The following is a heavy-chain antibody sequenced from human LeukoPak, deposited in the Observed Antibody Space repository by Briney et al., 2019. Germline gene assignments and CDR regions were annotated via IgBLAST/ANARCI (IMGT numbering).Heavy chain of an antibody. CDR1: GYTFTGYY. CDR2: INPNSGGT. Sequence: ASVKVSCKASGYTFTGYYMHWVRQAPGQGLEWMGWINPNSGGTNYAQTFQGRVTMTRDTSISTAYMELSRLRSDDTAVYYCARSGTLDYFDYWGQGTLVTVSS. CDR3: ARSGTLDYFDY. D-gene: IGHD6-13*01. V-gene: IGHV1-2*02. J-gene: IGHJ4*02.